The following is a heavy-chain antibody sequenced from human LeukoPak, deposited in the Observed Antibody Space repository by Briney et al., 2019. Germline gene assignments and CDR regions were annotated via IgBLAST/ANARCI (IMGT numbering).Heavy chain of an antibody. J-gene: IGHJ4*02. CDR1: GYTFTGYY. V-gene: IGHV1-2*02. CDR3: VLLWFGESISFDY. CDR2: INPNSGGT. Sequence: ASVKVSCKASGYTFTGYYMHWVRQAPGQGLEWMGWINPNSGGTNYAQKFQGRVTMTRDTSNSTAYMELSRLRSDDTAVYYCVLLWFGESISFDYWGQGTLVTVSS. D-gene: IGHD3-10*01.